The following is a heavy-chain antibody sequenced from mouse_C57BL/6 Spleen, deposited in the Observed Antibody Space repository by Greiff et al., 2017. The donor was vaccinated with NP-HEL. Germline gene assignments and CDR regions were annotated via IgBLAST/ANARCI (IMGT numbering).Heavy chain of an antibody. V-gene: IGHV5-12*01. CDR1: GFTFSDYY. CDR2: ISNGGGST. D-gene: IGHD2-4*01. J-gene: IGHJ4*01. Sequence: EVQLVESGGGLVQPGGSLKLSCAASGFTFSDYYMYWVRQTPEKRLEWVAYISNGGGSTYYPDTVKGRFTISRDNAKNTLYLQMSRLKSEDTAMYYCARGGYYYDYDNYAMDYWGQGTSVTVSS. CDR3: ARGGYYYDYDNYAMDY.